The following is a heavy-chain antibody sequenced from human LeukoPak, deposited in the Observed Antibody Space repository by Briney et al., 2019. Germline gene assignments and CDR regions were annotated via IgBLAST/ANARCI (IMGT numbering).Heavy chain of an antibody. V-gene: IGHV3-48*03. D-gene: IGHD6-19*01. J-gene: IGHJ6*03. CDR1: GFTFSSYE. Sequence: GGSLRLSCAASGFTFSSYEMNWVRQAPGKGLEWVSYISSSSSGSTRSYADSVKGRFTISRDNAKNSLYLQMNSLRAEDTAVYYCARGDTSSGWYYYYYYYMDVWGKGTTVTISS. CDR3: ARGDTSSGWYYYYYYYMDV. CDR2: ISSSSSGSTR.